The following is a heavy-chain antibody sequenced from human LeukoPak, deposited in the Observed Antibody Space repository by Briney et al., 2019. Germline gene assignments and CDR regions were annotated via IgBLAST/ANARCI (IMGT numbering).Heavy chain of an antibody. CDR3: ARDRRVELRFLEWLLYRSAFDI. Sequence: SVKVSCKASGGTFSSYAISWVRQAPGQGLEWMGGIIPIFGTANYAQKFQGRVTITADESTSTAYMELSSLRSEDTAVYYCARDRRVELRFLEWLLYRSAFDIWGQGTMVTVSS. CDR2: IIPIFGTA. CDR1: GGTFSSYA. J-gene: IGHJ3*02. D-gene: IGHD3-3*01. V-gene: IGHV1-69*01.